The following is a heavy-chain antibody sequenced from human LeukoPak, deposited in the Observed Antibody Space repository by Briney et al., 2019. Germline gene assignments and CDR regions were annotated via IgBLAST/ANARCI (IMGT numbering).Heavy chain of an antibody. CDR3: AYASSGIAFDV. V-gene: IGHV1-8*01. CDR2: MNPNGGNT. Sequence: ASVKVSCLASGYTFTTYDINWVRQATGQGLEWMGWMNPNGGNTGYPQKFQGRVTMTRNTSISTAYMELSSLRSDDTAAYYCAYASSGIAFDVWGQGTVVTVSS. D-gene: IGHD2-2*01. J-gene: IGHJ3*01. CDR1: GYTFTTYD.